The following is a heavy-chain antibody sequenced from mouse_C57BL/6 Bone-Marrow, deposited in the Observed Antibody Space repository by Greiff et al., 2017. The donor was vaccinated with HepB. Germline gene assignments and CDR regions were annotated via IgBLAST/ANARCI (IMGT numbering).Heavy chain of an antibody. Sequence: VQLQESGAELVKPGASVKLSCKVSGYTFTSYWIPWVKQRPGQGLEWIGDIYPGSGSTNYNKKFKGKATLTVDTSSSTAYMQLSSLTSEDSAVYYCAINPYYYGSSYVGYWGQGTTLTVSS. CDR3: AINPYYYGSSYVGY. CDR1: GYTFTSYW. D-gene: IGHD1-1*01. V-gene: IGHV1-55*01. CDR2: IYPGSGST. J-gene: IGHJ2*01.